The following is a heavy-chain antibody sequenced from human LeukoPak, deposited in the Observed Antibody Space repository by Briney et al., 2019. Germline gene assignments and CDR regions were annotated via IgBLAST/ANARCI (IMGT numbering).Heavy chain of an antibody. CDR1: GGTISSYD. V-gene: IGHV4-4*07. Sequence: PSETLSLTCTVSGGTISSYDWSWLRQPAGKGLEWIGRIYTSGSTDYNPPLKSRVTMSVDTSKNQFSLKLSSVTAADTAVYYCAREADHRGWFDRWGQGTLVTVSS. CDR2: IYTSGST. J-gene: IGHJ5*02. D-gene: IGHD3-16*01. CDR3: AREADHRGWFDR.